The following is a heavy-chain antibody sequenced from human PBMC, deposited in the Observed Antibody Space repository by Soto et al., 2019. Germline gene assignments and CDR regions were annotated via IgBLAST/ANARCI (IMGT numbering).Heavy chain of an antibody. Sequence: LRLSCAASGFTFSSYWMHWVRQAPGKGLVWVSRINSDGSSTSYADSVKGRFTISRDNAKNTLYLQMNSLRAEDTAVYYCASFGYYDFWSGYQTFDYWGQGTRVTVAS. V-gene: IGHV3-74*01. CDR3: ASFGYYDFWSGYQTFDY. CDR1: GFTFSSYW. D-gene: IGHD3-3*01. CDR2: INSDGSST. J-gene: IGHJ4*02.